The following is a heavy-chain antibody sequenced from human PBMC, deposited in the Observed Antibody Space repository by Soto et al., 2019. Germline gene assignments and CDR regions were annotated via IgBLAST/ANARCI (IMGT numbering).Heavy chain of an antibody. Sequence: QLQLQESGPGLVKPSETLSLTCTVSGGSINTNLYYWGWIRQPPGKGLEWIGSVYYSGTTYYHPSLMSRVTISVDTSKNQFSLRLTSVTAADTAVYYCARRRITEIVVVMGAFDLWCRGTLVTVSS. CDR1: GGSINTNLYY. V-gene: IGHV4-39*01. J-gene: IGHJ2*01. CDR3: ARRRITEIVVVMGAFDL. D-gene: IGHD3-22*01. CDR2: VYYSGTT.